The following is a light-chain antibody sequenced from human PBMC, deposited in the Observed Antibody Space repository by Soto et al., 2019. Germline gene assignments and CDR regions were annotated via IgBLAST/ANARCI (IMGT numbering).Light chain of an antibody. J-gene: IGKJ1*01. V-gene: IGKV3-20*01. CDR2: GAS. CDR1: QSVDSNY. CDR3: QQYGSSPWT. Sequence: EIVLTQSPGTLSLSPGEEPTLSCRASQSVDSNYLAWYQQKPGQAPRLLIYGASSRATGIPDRFSGSGSGTDFTLTISRLEPEDFAVYYCQQYGSSPWTFGQGTKVDIK.